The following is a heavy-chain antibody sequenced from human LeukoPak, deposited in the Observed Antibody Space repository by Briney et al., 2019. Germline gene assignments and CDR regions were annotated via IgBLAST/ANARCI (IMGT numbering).Heavy chain of an antibody. CDR3: ARALHPHVGATIVDLQDY. Sequence: ASVTVSCTASGYTFTGYYMHWVRQAPGQGLEWMGWINPNSGGTNYAQKFQGRVTMTRDTSISTAYMELSRLRSDDTAVYYCARALHPHVGATIVDLQDYWGQGTLVTVSS. CDR2: INPNSGGT. CDR1: GYTFTGYY. V-gene: IGHV1-2*02. J-gene: IGHJ4*02. D-gene: IGHD1-26*01.